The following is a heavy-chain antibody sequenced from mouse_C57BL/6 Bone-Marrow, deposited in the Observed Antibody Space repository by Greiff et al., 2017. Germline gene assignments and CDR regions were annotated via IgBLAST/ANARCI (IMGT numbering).Heavy chain of an antibody. CDR2: IDPSDSYT. J-gene: IGHJ3*01. CDR1: GYTFTSYW. D-gene: IGHD2-3*01. V-gene: IGHV1-59*01. Sequence: VQLQQPGAELVRPGTSVKLSCKASGYTFTSYWMHWVKQRPGQGLEWIGVIDPSDSYTNYNQKFKGKATLTVDTSSSTAYMQLSSLTSEDSAVYYCASPRYDGYYTWFAYWGQGTLVTVSA. CDR3: ASPRYDGYYTWFAY.